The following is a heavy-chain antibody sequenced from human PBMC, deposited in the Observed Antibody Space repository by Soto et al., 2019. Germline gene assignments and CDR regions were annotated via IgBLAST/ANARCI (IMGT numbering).Heavy chain of an antibody. CDR1: GGSVSSGRYY. CDR3: ARVERGTATTVVDAFDI. J-gene: IGHJ3*02. CDR2: MSHSGGT. V-gene: IGHV4-34*01. D-gene: IGHD1-1*01. Sequence: QVQLQQWGAGLLKPSETLSLTCAVYGGSVSSGRYYWSWIRQPPGMGLEWIGEMSHSGGTHFNPSLNLRVPRSVDTSKNQSSLKMSSATAAATALYYCARVERGTATTVVDAFDIWGPGTMVTVSS.